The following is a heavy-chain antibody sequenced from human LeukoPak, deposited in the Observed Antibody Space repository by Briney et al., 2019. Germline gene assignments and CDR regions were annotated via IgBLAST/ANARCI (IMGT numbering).Heavy chain of an antibody. D-gene: IGHD4-17*01. J-gene: IGHJ4*02. CDR2: FGISGTI. V-gene: IGHV3-48*01. CDR1: GFTANTYD. CDR3: AGYGVYPY. Sequence: GGSLRLSCAASGFTANTYDMHWVRQAPGEGPEWIAYFGISGTIYYADSVRGRFTISRDNAKNSLFLQMNSLRVDDTAIYYCAGYGVYPYWGQGTPVTVSS.